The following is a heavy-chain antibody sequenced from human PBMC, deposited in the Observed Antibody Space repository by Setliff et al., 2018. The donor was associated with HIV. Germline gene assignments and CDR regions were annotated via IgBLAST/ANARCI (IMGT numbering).Heavy chain of an antibody. V-gene: IGHV3-30*04. CDR2: IPYDGSKK. CDR3: ARDSSTYYSIDS. D-gene: IGHD3-22*01. CDR1: GFTFSRYG. J-gene: IGHJ4*02. Sequence: GGSLRLSCAASGFTFSRYGMHWVRQAPGKGLEWVAFIPYDGSKKYDADFVKGRFTISRDNSKNTLYLQMNSLRTDDTAVYFCARDSSTYYSIDSWGQGTLVTVSS.